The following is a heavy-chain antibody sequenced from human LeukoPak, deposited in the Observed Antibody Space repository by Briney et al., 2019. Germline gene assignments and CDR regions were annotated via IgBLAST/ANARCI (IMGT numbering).Heavy chain of an antibody. Sequence: SETLSLTCIVSGGSISSYYWSWIRQPPGKGLEWIGYIYYSGSTHYNPSLKSRVTISVDTSKNQFSLKLSSVTAADTAVYYCARYRNIVGATFRYFDLWGRGTLVTVSS. J-gene: IGHJ2*01. CDR1: GGSISSYY. CDR3: ARYRNIVGATFRYFDL. CDR2: IYYSGST. D-gene: IGHD1-26*01. V-gene: IGHV4-59*01.